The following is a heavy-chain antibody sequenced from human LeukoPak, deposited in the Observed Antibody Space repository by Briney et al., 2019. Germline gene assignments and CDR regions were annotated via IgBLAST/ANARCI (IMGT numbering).Heavy chain of an antibody. CDR3: AKKGYSGYDPFDY. J-gene: IGHJ4*02. V-gene: IGHV3-23*01. D-gene: IGHD5-12*01. CDR1: GFTFSSYA. CDR2: ISGSGGST. Sequence: AGRSLRLSCAASGFTFSSYAMSWVRQAPGKGLEWVSAISGSGGSTYYADSVKGRFTISRDNSKNTLYLQMNSLRAEDTAVYYCAKKGYSGYDPFDYWGQGTLVTVSS.